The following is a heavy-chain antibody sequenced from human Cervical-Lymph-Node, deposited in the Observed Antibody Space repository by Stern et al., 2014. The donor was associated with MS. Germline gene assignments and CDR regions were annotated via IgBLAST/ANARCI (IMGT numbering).Heavy chain of an antibody. CDR2: IIPLFGVP. CDR1: GGTFRSYA. V-gene: IGHV1-69*01. D-gene: IGHD4-11*01. Sequence: MQLVESGAEVKKPGSSVKVSCKASGGTFRSYAFNWVRQAPGQGLEWMGGIIPLFGVPDYAQKFQGRVTITADESTSTVYMELSSLRSEDTAVYYCARVKDDYSRFGAFDIWGQGTMVTVSS. CDR3: ARVKDDYSRFGAFDI. J-gene: IGHJ3*02.